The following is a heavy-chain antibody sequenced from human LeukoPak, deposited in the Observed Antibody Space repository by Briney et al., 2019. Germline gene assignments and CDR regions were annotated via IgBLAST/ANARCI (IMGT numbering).Heavy chain of an antibody. CDR2: IKQDGSEK. J-gene: IGHJ4*02. V-gene: IGHV3-7*01. CDR3: ATTGYSSSWYYFDF. D-gene: IGHD6-13*01. Sequence: PGGSLRLSCAASGFTFSSYWMSWVRQAPGKGLEWAANIKQDGSEKYYVDSVKGRFTISRDNAKNSLYLQMNSLRAEDTAVYYCATTGYSSSWYYFDFWGQGTLVTVSS. CDR1: GFTFSSYW.